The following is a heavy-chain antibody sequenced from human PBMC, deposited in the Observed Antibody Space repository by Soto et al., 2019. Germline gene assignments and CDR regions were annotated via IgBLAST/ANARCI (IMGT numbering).Heavy chain of an antibody. CDR2: INPSGGST. V-gene: IGHV1-46*01. J-gene: IGHJ6*02. CDR3: ARDRITGSDYYYYYGMDV. D-gene: IGHD1-20*01. CDR1: GYTFTSYY. Sequence: ASVKVSCKASGYTFTSYYMHWVRQAPGQGLEWMGIINPSGGSTSYAQKFQGRVTMTRDTSTSTVYMELSSLRSEDTAVYYCARDRITGSDYYYYYGMDVWGQGTTVTVSS.